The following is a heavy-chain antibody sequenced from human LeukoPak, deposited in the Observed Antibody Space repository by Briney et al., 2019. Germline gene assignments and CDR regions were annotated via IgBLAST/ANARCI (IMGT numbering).Heavy chain of an antibody. D-gene: IGHD2-2*01. Sequence: SETLSLTCTVSGGSISSSYWWSWVRQPPGKGLEWIGEVYHSGSTYYNPSLKSRVTISVDTSKNQFSLRLSSVTAADTAVYYCARSSRSWSTFDNWGQGTLVTVSS. CDR1: GGSISSSYW. V-gene: IGHV4-4*02. CDR3: ARSSRSWSTFDN. J-gene: IGHJ4*02. CDR2: VYHSGST.